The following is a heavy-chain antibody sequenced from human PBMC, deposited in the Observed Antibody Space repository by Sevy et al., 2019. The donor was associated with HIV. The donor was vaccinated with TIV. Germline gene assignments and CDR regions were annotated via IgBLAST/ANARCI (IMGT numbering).Heavy chain of an antibody. J-gene: IGHJ4*02. D-gene: IGHD6-13*01. CDR3: ARRAYGSSHYFDY. V-gene: IGHV4-39*02. CDR2: IYYRGNT. CDR1: GDSITSSSYY. Sequence: TLSLTCSVSGDSITSSSYYWGWIRQPPGKGLEWIGIIYYRGNTYYNPSLKSRVTIFVDTSKNHFSLKLTSVTAADTAFYYCARRAYGSSHYFDYWGQGTLVTVSS.